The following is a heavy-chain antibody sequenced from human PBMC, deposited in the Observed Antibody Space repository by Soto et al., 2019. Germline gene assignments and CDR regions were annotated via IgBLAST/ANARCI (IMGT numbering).Heavy chain of an antibody. V-gene: IGHV3-9*01. Sequence: EVQLVESGGGLVQPGRSLRLSCAASGFTFDDYAMHWVRQVPGKGLQWVSGISWHSGNIGYAVSVKGRFTISRDNVKNSLYLQMKSLRPEDTALYYCVKASDYGEREGWFDSWGQGTLVTVPS. CDR3: VKASDYGEREGWFDS. D-gene: IGHD4-17*01. CDR1: GFTFDDYA. J-gene: IGHJ5*01. CDR2: ISWHSGNI.